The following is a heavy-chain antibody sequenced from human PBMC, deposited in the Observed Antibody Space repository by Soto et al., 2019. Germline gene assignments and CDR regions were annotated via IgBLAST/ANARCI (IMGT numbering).Heavy chain of an antibody. V-gene: IGHV3-30*18. CDR3: AKGHPNLGVDY. Sequence: GGSLRLSCAASGFTVSSYHMSWVRQAPGKGLEWVAVISYDGSNKYYADSVKGRFTISRDNSKNTLYLQMNSLRAEDTAVYYCAKGHPNLGVDYWGQGTLVTVSA. CDR1: GFTVSSYH. J-gene: IGHJ4*02. CDR2: ISYDGSNK. D-gene: IGHD3-16*01.